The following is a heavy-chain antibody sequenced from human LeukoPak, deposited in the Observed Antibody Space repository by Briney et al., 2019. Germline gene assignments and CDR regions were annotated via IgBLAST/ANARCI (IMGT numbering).Heavy chain of an antibody. CDR2: IYYSGST. CDR1: GGSISSSSYY. Sequence: SETLSLTCTVSGGSISSSSYYWGWIRQPPGKGLEWIGRIYYSGSTYYNQSLTSRVTISVGTSRNQFSLKLSSVTAADTAVYYCAVSSSWVFDAFDIWGQGTMVTVSS. D-gene: IGHD6-13*01. CDR3: AVSSSWVFDAFDI. V-gene: IGHV4-39*07. J-gene: IGHJ3*02.